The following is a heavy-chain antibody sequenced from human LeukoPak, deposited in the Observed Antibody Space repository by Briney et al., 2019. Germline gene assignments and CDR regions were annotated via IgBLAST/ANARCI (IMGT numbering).Heavy chain of an antibody. D-gene: IGHD3-10*01. Sequence: GGSLRLSCTASGFTFSGHWIHWVRQPPGMGLVWVSRINERGTDSMYAESVKGRFTISRDNAKNTVYLQMNSLRAEDTAVYYCARDLLWFGELGDGYWGQGTLVTVSS. J-gene: IGHJ4*02. V-gene: IGHV3-74*03. CDR1: GFTFSGHW. CDR3: ARDLLWFGELGDGY. CDR2: INERGTDS.